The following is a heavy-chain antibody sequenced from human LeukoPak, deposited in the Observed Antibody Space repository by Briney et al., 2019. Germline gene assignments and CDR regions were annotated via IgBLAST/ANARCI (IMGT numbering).Heavy chain of an antibody. J-gene: IGHJ4*02. V-gene: IGHV4-61*02. D-gene: IGHD6-13*01. CDR2: IYTSGST. CDR3: ARERSSSWYPEADY. Sequence: SETLSLTCTVSGGSISDAAYYWSWIRQPAGKGLEWIGRIYTSGSTNYNPSLKSRVTMSVDTSKNQFSLKLSSVTAADTAVYYCARERSSSWYPEADYWGQGTLVTVSS. CDR1: GGSISDAAYY.